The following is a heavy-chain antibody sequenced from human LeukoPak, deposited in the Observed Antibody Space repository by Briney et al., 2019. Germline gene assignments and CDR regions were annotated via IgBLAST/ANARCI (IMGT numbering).Heavy chain of an antibody. CDR1: GGSFSGYY. J-gene: IGHJ2*01. V-gene: IGHV4-34*01. CDR3: ARGIGFGNFDL. CDR2: INHSGST. Sequence: SETLSLTCAVYGGSFSGYYWSWIRQPPGKGLEWIGEINHSGSTNYNPSLKSRVTISVDTSKNQFSLKLSSVTAADTAVYYCARGIGFGNFDLWGRGTPVTVSS. D-gene: IGHD3-16*01.